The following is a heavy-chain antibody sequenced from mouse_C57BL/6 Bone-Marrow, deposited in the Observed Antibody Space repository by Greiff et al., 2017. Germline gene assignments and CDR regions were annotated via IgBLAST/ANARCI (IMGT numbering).Heavy chain of an antibody. V-gene: IGHV1-59*01. CDR2: IDPSDSYT. D-gene: IGHD2-2*01. Sequence: QVQLQQPGAELVRPGTSVKLSCKASGYTFTSYWMHWVKQRPGQGLEWIGEIDPSDSYTNYNQKFKGKATLTVDTSSSTAYMQLSSLTSEDSAVYYCARGGNGYDGFAYWGQGTLVTVSA. CDR1: GYTFTSYW. CDR3: ARGGNGYDGFAY. J-gene: IGHJ3*01.